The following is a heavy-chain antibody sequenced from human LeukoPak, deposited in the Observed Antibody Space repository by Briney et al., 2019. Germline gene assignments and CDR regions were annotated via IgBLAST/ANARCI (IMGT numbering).Heavy chain of an antibody. V-gene: IGHV1-24*01. D-gene: IGHD3-16*02. CDR1: GYTLTELS. CDR3: ATDGLYDYVWGSYRPRLDY. J-gene: IGHJ4*02. Sequence: ASVKVSCKVSGYTLTELSMHWVRQAPGKGLEWMGGFDPEDGETIYAQKSQGRVTMTEDTSTDTAYMELSSLRSEDTAVYYCATDGLYDYVWGSYRPRLDYWGQGTLVTVSS. CDR2: FDPEDGET.